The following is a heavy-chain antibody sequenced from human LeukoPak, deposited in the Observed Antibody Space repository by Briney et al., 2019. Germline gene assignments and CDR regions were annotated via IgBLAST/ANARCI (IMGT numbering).Heavy chain of an antibody. J-gene: IGHJ4*02. V-gene: IGHV3-7*05. CDR2: INLDGTEK. CDR3: ARDNVGATPFDY. D-gene: IGHD1-26*01. CDR1: GFTFSNAW. Sequence: GGSLRLSCAASGFTFSNAWMSWVRQAPGKGLEWVANINLDGTEKHYVDSVKGRFTISRDNARKSLYLQMNSLRAEDTAVYYCARDNVGATPFDYWGQGTLVTVSS.